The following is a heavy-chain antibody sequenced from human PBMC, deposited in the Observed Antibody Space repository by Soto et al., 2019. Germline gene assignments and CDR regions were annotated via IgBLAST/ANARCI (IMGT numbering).Heavy chain of an antibody. J-gene: IGHJ5*02. CDR1: GFTLTGHC. CDR2: INEDGSDK. D-gene: IGHD2-2*01. Sequence: GGSLRLSCAASGFTLTGHCMSWVRQAPGKGLEWVANINEDGSDKNYVDSVKGRFTISRDNAKNSLFLQMNSLRVEDTAVYFCARDMPNIRWFDPWGQGTLVTVSS. CDR3: ARDMPNIRWFDP. V-gene: IGHV3-7*05.